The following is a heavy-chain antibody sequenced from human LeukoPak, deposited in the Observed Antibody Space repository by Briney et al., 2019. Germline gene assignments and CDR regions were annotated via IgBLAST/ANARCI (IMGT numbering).Heavy chain of an antibody. CDR1: GFTFSSYS. CDR3: AKLEHAWEDIAVAATAAFDI. J-gene: IGHJ3*02. D-gene: IGHD6-19*01. CDR2: IRDDGGNK. Sequence: GGSLRLSCAASGFTFSSYSMHWVRQAPGKGLEWVAFIRDDGGNKYHADSVKGRFTISRDNSKNTLYLQMNSLRAEDTAVYYCAKLEHAWEDIAVAATAAFDIWGQGTMVTVSS. V-gene: IGHV3-30*02.